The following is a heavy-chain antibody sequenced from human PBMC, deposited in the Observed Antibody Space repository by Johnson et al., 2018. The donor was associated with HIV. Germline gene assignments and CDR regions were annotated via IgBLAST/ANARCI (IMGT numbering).Heavy chain of an antibody. Sequence: QVQLVESGGGVVQPGRSLRLSCAASGFTFSGYPMHWVRQAPGKGLEWVAVISYDGSNKYYADSVKGRFTISRDNSKNTLYLQMNSLRAEDTAVYYCAKGLAVSPWADAFDIWGQGTMVTVSS. V-gene: IGHV3-30*04. J-gene: IGHJ3*02. D-gene: IGHD6-19*01. CDR2: ISYDGSNK. CDR3: AKGLAVSPWADAFDI. CDR1: GFTFSGYP.